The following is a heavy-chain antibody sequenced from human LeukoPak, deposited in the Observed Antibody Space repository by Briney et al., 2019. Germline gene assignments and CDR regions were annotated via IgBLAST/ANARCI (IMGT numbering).Heavy chain of an antibody. CDR1: GGSISSSKW. J-gene: IGHJ3*02. CDR3: ARAAAGTSDSDAFDI. Sequence: SGTLSLTCAVSGGSISSSKWWSWVRQPPGKGLEWIGEIYHRGNTNNNPSLKSRVTTSIDKSKNQLSLKLSSVTAADTAVYYCARAAAGTSDSDAFDIWGQGTMVTVSS. V-gene: IGHV4-4*02. CDR2: IYHRGNT. D-gene: IGHD6-13*01.